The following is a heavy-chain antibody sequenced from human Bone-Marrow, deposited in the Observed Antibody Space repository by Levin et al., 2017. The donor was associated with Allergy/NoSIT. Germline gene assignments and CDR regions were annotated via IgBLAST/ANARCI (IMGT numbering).Heavy chain of an antibody. CDR3: ARWGGGHFDY. CDR1: GFNFDKSW. CDR2: INQDGSEK. J-gene: IGHJ4*02. Sequence: GGSLRLSCAASGFNFDKSWMNWVRQAPGKGLEWVANINQDGSEKYYVDSVKGRFTISRDNAENSVYLQMNSLRVEDTAVYYCARWGGGHFDYWGQGVLVTVSS. V-gene: IGHV3-7*01. D-gene: IGHD1-26*01.